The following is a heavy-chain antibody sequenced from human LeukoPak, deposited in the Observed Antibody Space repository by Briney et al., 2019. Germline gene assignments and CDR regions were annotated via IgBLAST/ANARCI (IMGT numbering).Heavy chain of an antibody. CDR3: TRDGRDIVVVPAAPYYYGMDV. Sequence: GGPLRLSCTASGFTFGDYAMSWFRQAPGKGLEWVGFIRSKAYGGTTEYAASVKGRFTISRDDSKSIAYLQMNSLKTEDTAVYYCTRDGRDIVVVPAAPYYYGMDVWGQGTTVTVSS. CDR1: GFTFGDYA. D-gene: IGHD2-2*01. V-gene: IGHV3-49*03. CDR2: IRSKAYGGTT. J-gene: IGHJ6*02.